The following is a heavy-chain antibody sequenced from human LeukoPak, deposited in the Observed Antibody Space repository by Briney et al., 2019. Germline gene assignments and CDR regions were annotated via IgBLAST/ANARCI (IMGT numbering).Heavy chain of an antibody. Sequence: PGGSLRLSCAVSTFTVASNKMSWARQPQGKGLVWVSDIYQGGSTYYSDSVKGRFTISRDISKNTLHLQMNNLRVDDTAVYYCARVRDVYNHVFENWGQGTLVTVS. CDR3: ARVRDVYNHVFEN. D-gene: IGHD5-24*01. J-gene: IGHJ4*02. V-gene: IGHV3-53*01. CDR2: IYQGGST. CDR1: TFTVASNK.